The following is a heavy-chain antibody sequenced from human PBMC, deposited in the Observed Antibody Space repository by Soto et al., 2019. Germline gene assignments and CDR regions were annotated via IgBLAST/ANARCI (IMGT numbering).Heavy chain of an antibody. J-gene: IGHJ4*02. CDR1: GFTFSSYA. CDR2: ISGSGGST. D-gene: IGHD2-15*01. Sequence: VGSLRLSCAASGFTFSSYAMSWVRQAPGNGLEWVSSISGSGGSTYYADSVKGRFTISRDNSKNTLYLQMNSLRAEDTAVYYCAKDLPFGYCSGGSCYAFDYWGQGTLVTVSS. CDR3: AKDLPFGYCSGGSCYAFDY. V-gene: IGHV3-23*01.